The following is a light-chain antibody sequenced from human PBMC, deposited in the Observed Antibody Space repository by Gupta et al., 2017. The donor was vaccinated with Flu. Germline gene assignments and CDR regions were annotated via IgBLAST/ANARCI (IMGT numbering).Light chain of an antibody. Sequence: QSALTPPASVSWSPGQSITISCTGTSSDIGAYNYVSWYQQHPGKAPKLILYEVTYRPSGVSNRFSGSKSDNTASLTISALQAEDEADYYCSSYTTSFTRLFGGGTRLTVL. CDR1: SSDIGAYNY. CDR2: EVT. V-gene: IGLV2-14*03. CDR3: SSYTTSFTRL. J-gene: IGLJ3*02.